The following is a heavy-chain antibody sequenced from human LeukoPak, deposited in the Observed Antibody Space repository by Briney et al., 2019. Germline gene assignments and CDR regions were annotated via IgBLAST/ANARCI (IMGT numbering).Heavy chain of an antibody. CDR1: EFSFSSYG. Sequence: EAGGSLRLSCEASEFSFSSYGMHWVRQAPGKGLEWVAFMRFDGSNKHYADSVKGRFTISRDNSKNTLYLQMNSLRAEDTAVYYCARVEWESSGYYFDYWGQGTLVTVSS. V-gene: IGHV3-30*02. CDR2: MRFDGSNK. CDR3: ARVEWESSGYYFDY. J-gene: IGHJ4*02. D-gene: IGHD3-22*01.